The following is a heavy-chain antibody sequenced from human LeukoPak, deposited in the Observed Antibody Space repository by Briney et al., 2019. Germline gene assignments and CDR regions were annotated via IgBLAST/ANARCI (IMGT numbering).Heavy chain of an antibody. V-gene: IGHV1-18*01. CDR2: ISAYNGNT. CDR1: GYTFTSYG. J-gene: IGHJ2*01. CDR3: ARGGIVVVPESWYFDL. D-gene: IGHD2-2*01. Sequence: ASVKVSCKASGYTFTSYGISWVRQAPGQGLEWMGWISAYNGNTNYAQKLQGRVTMTTDTSTSTAYMELRSLRSEDTAVYCCARGGIVVVPESWYFDLWGRGTLVTVSS.